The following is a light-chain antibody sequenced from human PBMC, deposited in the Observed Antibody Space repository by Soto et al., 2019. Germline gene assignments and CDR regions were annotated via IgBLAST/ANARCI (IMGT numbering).Light chain of an antibody. CDR1: SSNIGAGFD. CDR3: QSYDSSLSAHV. Sequence: QSVLTQPTSVSGAPGQRVTISCTGSSSNIGAGFDVHWYQQLPGTAPKLLISGNSNRPSGVPDRFSGSKSGTSASLAITGLQAEDEADYYCQSYDSSLSAHVFGTGTKVTVL. V-gene: IGLV1-40*01. CDR2: GNS. J-gene: IGLJ1*01.